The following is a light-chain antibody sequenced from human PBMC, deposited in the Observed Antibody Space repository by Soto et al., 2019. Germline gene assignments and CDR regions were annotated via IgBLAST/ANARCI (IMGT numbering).Light chain of an antibody. J-gene: IGLJ2*01. CDR3: SSHAGARHSL. CDR1: TSDY. V-gene: IGLV2-8*01. Sequence: QSALTQPPSASGSPGQSVTISCTGTTSDYVSWYQQYPGKAPKLMIYDVTKRPSGVPDRFSGSKSGTTASLTVSGIQAEDEADYFCSSHAGARHSLFGGGTKLTVL. CDR2: DVT.